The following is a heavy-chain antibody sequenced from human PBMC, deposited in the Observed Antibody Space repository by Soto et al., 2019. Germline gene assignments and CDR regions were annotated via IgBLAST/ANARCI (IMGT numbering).Heavy chain of an antibody. J-gene: IGHJ4*02. CDR1: GYTFTNYG. CDR2: ISAYNRKT. D-gene: IGHD6-6*01. V-gene: IGHV1-18*01. Sequence: QAQLVQSGAEVKKPGASVKVSCKASGYTFTNYGISWVRQAPGQGLEWMGWISAYNRKTDYAQKFQGRVIMPTDTSTSTAYMELRSLRSDDTAVYYCARDRSSSSLWGQGTLVTVSS. CDR3: ARDRSSSSL.